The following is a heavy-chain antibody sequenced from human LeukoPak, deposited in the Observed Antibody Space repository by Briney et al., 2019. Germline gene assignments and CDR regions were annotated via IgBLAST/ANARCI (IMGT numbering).Heavy chain of an antibody. J-gene: IGHJ4*02. CDR3: TREVGAIDY. CDR1: GFTFSDYS. CDR2: ISSDSNTM. Sequence: GGSLRLSCAASGFTFSDYSMNWVRQAPGKGLEWVKYISSDSNTMYYADSVKGRFTISRDNAKKSLYMQMNSLRAEDTAVYYCTREVGAIDYWGQGTLVTVSS. D-gene: IGHD1-26*01. V-gene: IGHV3-48*01.